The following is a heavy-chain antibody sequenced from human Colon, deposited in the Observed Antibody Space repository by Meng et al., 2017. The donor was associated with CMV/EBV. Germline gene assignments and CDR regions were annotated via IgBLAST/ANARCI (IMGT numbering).Heavy chain of an antibody. D-gene: IGHD1-20*01. CDR3: AKDLTGVSEGY. J-gene: IGHJ4*02. Sequence: ASVKVSWKASGYTFTDYHMHWVRQAPGQGLQYMAWINPKNGDTYYAQKFQGRVTVTRDTSISTSYMELSRLISDDTAVYYCAKDLTGVSEGYWGQGTLVTVSS. CDR1: GYTFTDYH. CDR2: INPKNGDT. V-gene: IGHV1-2*02.